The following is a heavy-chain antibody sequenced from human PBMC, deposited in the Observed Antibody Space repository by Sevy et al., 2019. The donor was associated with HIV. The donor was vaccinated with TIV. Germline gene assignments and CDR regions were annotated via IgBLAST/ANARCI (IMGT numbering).Heavy chain of an antibody. CDR2: FVPEDGET. D-gene: IGHD3-22*01. V-gene: IGHV1-24*01. CDR3: ATTKDYYDSSGYPFDY. J-gene: IGHJ4*02. CDR1: GYTLTEFS. Sequence: ASVKVSCKVSGYTLTEFSMHWVRQAPGKGLEWMGTFVPEDGETIYAQKFQGRVTMTEDTSTVTASMELSSLRSEDTAVYYCATTKDYYDSSGYPFDYWGQGTLVTVSS.